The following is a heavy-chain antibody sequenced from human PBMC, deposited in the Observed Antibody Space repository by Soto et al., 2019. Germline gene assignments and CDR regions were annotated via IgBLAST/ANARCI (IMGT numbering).Heavy chain of an antibody. CDR1: GYTFTGTGYF. CDR3: ARHDSGRGMDV. Sequence: ASVKVSCKASGYTFTGTGYFMHWVRQAPGLGLEWMGWINPTSGGTNYAQKFQDRVTVTRDTSSNTVYMELSWLTSDDTAVYYCARHDSGRGMDVWGQGTTVTV. D-gene: IGHD3-10*01. V-gene: IGHV1-2*02. CDR2: INPTSGGT. J-gene: IGHJ6*02.